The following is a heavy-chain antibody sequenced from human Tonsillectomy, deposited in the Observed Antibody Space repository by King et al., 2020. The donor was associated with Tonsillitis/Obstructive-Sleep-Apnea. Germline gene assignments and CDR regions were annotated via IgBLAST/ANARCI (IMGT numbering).Heavy chain of an antibody. CDR2: IYYSGST. Sequence: VQLQESAPGLEKPSETLSLTCTVSGASITDFYWTLLRQPTEKGLEWIGSIYYSGSTNYNPSLKSRVTITVDTSKNQFSLRLTSVTAADTAVYYCARDRGKFDLLTGNYGSYNGRDGWGQGTTDIVSS. J-gene: IGHJ6*02. D-gene: IGHD3-9*01. V-gene: IGHV4-59*01. CDR1: GASITDFY. CDR3: ARDRGKFDLLTGNYGSYNGRDG.